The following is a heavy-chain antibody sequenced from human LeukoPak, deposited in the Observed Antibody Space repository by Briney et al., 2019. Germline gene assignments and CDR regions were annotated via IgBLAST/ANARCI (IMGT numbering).Heavy chain of an antibody. J-gene: IGHJ1*01. V-gene: IGHV3-15*01. CDR1: GFTFRTTW. CDR3: TSTLHSDSAFNR. D-gene: IGHD3-22*01. Sequence: GGSLRLSCAASGFTFRTTWMSWVRQAPGKGLEWVGRIKSKGTGGTTDYAAPVKGRFTISRDDSKNTLYLQMNSLKTEDTAVYYCTSTLHSDSAFNRWGQGSLVIVSS. CDR2: IKSKGTGGTT.